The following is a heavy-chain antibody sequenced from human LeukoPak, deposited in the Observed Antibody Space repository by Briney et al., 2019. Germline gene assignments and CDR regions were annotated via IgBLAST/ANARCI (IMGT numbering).Heavy chain of an antibody. CDR2: IYYTGST. J-gene: IGHJ4*02. D-gene: IGHD3-16*01. CDR1: GDSIGSYY. V-gene: IGHV4-59*08. Sequence: SVTLSLTCTVSGDSIGSYYWSWIRQPPGKGLEWIGYIYYTGSTNYNPSLKSRATISVDTSKNQFSLKVSAVTAADTAVYYCARHRYGDVYYFDFWGQGTLVSVSS. CDR3: ARHRYGDVYYFDF.